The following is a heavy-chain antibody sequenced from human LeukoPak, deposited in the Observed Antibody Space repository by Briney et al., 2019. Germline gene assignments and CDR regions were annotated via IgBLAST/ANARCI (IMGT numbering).Heavy chain of an antibody. J-gene: IGHJ4*02. CDR2: INHSGST. Sequence: SETLSLTCAVYGGSFSGYYWSWIRQPPGKGLEWIGEINHSGSTNYNPSLKSRVTMSVDTSKNQFSLNLNSVIAADTAVYYCARYISSGLDYWGQGTLVTVSS. D-gene: IGHD3-22*01. CDR1: GGSFSGYY. CDR3: ARYISSGLDY. V-gene: IGHV4-34*10.